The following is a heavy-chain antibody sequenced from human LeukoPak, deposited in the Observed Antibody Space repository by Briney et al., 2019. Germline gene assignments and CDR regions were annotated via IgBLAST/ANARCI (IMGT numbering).Heavy chain of an antibody. Sequence: SETLSLTCTVSSGSISSGNYYWGWIRQPPGKGLEWIGSIYYSGSTYYNSSLESRVTISVDTSKNQFSLKLTSVTAADTAVFHCARHGPNYYYALAVWGQGTAVTVSS. V-gene: IGHV4-39*01. CDR3: ARHGPNYYYALAV. CDR1: SGSISSGNYY. J-gene: IGHJ6*02. CDR2: IYYSGST.